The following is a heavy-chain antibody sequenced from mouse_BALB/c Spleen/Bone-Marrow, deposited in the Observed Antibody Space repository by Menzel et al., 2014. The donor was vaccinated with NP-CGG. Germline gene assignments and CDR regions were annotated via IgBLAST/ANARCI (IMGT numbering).Heavy chain of an antibody. CDR1: GYSFTGYN. CDR3: ARDRPCAMDY. J-gene: IGHJ4*01. Sequence: VQLKESGPELEKPGASVKISCKASGYSFTGYNMNWVKQSNGKSLEWIGNIDPYYGGTSYNQKFKGKATLTVDKSSSTADMQLKSLAAEESAVYYCARDRPCAMDYWGQGTSVTVSS. CDR2: IDPYYGGT. V-gene: IGHV1-39*01.